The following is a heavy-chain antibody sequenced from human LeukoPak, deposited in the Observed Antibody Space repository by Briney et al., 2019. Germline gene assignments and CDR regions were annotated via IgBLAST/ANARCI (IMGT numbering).Heavy chain of an antibody. CDR3: ARVPHINSSGWDFDY. CDR1: GFTFSSYS. D-gene: IGHD6-19*01. J-gene: IGHJ4*02. CDR2: ISSSSSYI. V-gene: IGHV3-21*01. Sequence: GGSLRLSCAASGFTFSSYSMNWVRQAPGKGLEWVSSISSSSSYIYYADSVKGRFTISRDNVKNSLYLQMNSLRAEDTAVYYCARVPHINSSGWDFDYWGQGTLVTVSS.